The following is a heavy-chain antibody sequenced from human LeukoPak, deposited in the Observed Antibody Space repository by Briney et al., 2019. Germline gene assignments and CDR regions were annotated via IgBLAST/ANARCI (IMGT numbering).Heavy chain of an antibody. D-gene: IGHD1-7*01. CDR2: INPNSGGT. CDR3: AGDHGRSWNYNYFDY. CDR1: GYTFTGYY. Sequence: ASVKVSCKASGYTFTGYYMHWVRQAPGQGLEWMGWINPNSGGTNYAQKFQGRVTMTRDTSISTAYMELSRLRSDDTAVYYCAGDHGRSWNYNYFDYWGQGTLVTVSS. J-gene: IGHJ4*02. V-gene: IGHV1-2*02.